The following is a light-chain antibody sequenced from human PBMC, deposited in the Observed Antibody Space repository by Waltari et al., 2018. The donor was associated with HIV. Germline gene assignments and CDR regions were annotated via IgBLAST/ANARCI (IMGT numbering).Light chain of an antibody. CDR2: DTS. CDR3: QQRSNWPLT. CDR1: QSVYDY. J-gene: IGKJ4*01. Sequence: EIVMTQTPATLSLSPGERATLSCRASQSVYDYVAWYQQKPGKAPRRLIYDTSNRATGVPARFSGSVSGTDFTLTIGSLEPEDFAVYYCQQRSNWPLTFGGGTQVEIK. V-gene: IGKV3-11*01.